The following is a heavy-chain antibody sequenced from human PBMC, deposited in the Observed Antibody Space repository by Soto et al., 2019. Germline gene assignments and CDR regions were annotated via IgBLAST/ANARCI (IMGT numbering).Heavy chain of an antibody. J-gene: IGHJ4*02. Sequence: GGSLRLSCTASGLTFSSYWMSWVRQAPGKGLEWVANINLDGSENYYVDSVKGRFTISRDNAKNSLYLQMNSLRADDTAVYYCARASWYARDYWGQGTLVTVSS. V-gene: IGHV3-7*05. D-gene: IGHD6-13*01. CDR1: GLTFSSYW. CDR3: ARASWYARDY. CDR2: INLDGSEN.